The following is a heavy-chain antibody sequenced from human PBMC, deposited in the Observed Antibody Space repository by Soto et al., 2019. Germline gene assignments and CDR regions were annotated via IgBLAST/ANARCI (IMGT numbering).Heavy chain of an antibody. CDR3: ANNVPSPTYYDRCSYVYYLET. CDR2: ISASSGGT. J-gene: IGHJ4*02. CDR1: GFTFSNYA. D-gene: IGHD3-22*01. V-gene: IGHV3-23*01. Sequence: EVQLLESGGGLVQPGGSLRLSCAASGFTFSNYAMSWVRQAPGKGLEWVSLISASSGGTYYADSVKGRFTISRDNSKVSLYLQVNSLRGEETAFYYCANNVPSPTYYDRCSYVYYLETWGQGTLVTVSS.